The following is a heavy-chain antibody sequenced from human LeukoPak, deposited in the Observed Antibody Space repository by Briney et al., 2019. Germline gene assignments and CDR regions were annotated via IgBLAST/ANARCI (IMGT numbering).Heavy chain of an antibody. CDR3: ARGGTIGTTSPLRAFDI. Sequence: TGGSLRLSCAASGFTFSSYDMHWVRHPTGKGLEWVSGIGTAGDTYHLGSVKGRFTISRDNSQNTVFLQMNSLRVDDTAVYYCARGGTIGTTSPLRAFDIWGQGTMVTVSS. D-gene: IGHD1-1*01. J-gene: IGHJ3*02. CDR2: IGTAGDT. V-gene: IGHV3-13*01. CDR1: GFTFSSYD.